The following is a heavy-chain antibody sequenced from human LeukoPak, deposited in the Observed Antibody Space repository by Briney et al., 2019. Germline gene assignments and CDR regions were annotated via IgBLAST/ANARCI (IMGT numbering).Heavy chain of an antibody. V-gene: IGHV3-53*01. D-gene: IGHD1-26*01. J-gene: IGHJ4*02. Sequence: GGSLRLSCAASGFTVSSNYMSWVCQAPGKGLEGVSVIYSGGSTYYADSVKGRFTISRDNSKNPLYLQMNSLRAEDTAVYYCARLAVGATLSWGQGTLVTVSS. CDR2: IYSGGST. CDR1: GFTVSSNY. CDR3: ARLAVGATLS.